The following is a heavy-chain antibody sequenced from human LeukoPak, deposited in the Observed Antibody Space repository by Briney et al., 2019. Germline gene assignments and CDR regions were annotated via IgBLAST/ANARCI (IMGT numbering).Heavy chain of an antibody. CDR2: IYTSGST. V-gene: IGHV4-4*07. CDR1: GGSISTYF. J-gene: IGHJ4*02. CDR3: ARDQDYDYIWGRYRSDS. Sequence: PSETLSLTCTVSGGSISTYFWSWIRQPAGKGLEWIGRIYTSGSTNYNPSLKSRITMSVDSSRNQFSLRLSSVTAADTAVYYCARDQDYDYIWGRYRSDSWGQGTLVTVSS. D-gene: IGHD3-16*02.